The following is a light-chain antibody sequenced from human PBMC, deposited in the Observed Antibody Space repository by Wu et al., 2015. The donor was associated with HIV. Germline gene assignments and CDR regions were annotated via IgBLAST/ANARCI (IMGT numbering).Light chain of an antibody. CDR3: QQYCSSPYT. CDR2: GAS. CDR1: QSVTNNY. J-gene: IGKJ2*01. V-gene: IGKV3-20*01. Sequence: EIVLTQSPITLSLSPGKRATLSCRASQSVTNNYLAWYQQKPGQPPRLLIYGASNRATGIPDRFSGSGSRTDFTLTISRLGPEDFAVYSCQQYCSSPYTFGQGTNLEI.